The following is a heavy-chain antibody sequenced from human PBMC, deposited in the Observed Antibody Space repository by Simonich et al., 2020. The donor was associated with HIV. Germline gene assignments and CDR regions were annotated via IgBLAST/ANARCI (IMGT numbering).Heavy chain of an antibody. CDR3: ARDRVESHITMVRGATHFDP. CDR2: INPKSGNT. J-gene: IGHJ5*02. V-gene: IGHV1-8*02. CDR1: GYTFNLYD. Sequence: QVQLVQSGAEVKEPGASVKVSCTASGYTFNLYDINWVRQATGQGLGWMGWINPKSGNTGYAQKFKGRVTITRDTSISTAYMELSRLRSDDTAVYYCARDRVESHITMVRGATHFDPWGQGTLVTVSS. D-gene: IGHD3-10*01.